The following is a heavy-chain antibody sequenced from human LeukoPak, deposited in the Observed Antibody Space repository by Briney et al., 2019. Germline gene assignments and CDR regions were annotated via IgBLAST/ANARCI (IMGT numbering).Heavy chain of an antibody. V-gene: IGHV1-2*02. J-gene: IGHJ4*02. Sequence: ASVKVSCKASGYTFTGYYMHWVRQAPGQGLEWMGWINPNSGGTNYAQKFQGRVTMTRDTSISTAYMELSRLRSDDTAVYYCARVWLWFGETPYFDYWGQGTLVTVSS. CDR2: INPNSGGT. D-gene: IGHD3-10*01. CDR3: ARVWLWFGETPYFDY. CDR1: GYTFTGYY.